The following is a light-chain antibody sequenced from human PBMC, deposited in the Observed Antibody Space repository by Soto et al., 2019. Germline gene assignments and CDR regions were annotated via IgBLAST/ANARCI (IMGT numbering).Light chain of an antibody. CDR2: AAS. J-gene: IGKJ1*01. CDR1: QSVTSR. V-gene: IGKV3-20*01. Sequence: EVVMTQSPATLSVSPGERATLSCRASQSVTSRLAWYQQKPGQAPRLLIYAASSRATGIPDRFSGSGSGTDFTLSISRLEPEDFAVYYCHQYGSSITWTFGQGTKVEIK. CDR3: HQYGSSITWT.